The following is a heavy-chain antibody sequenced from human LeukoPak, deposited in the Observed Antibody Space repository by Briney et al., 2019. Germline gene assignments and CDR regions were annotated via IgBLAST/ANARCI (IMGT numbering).Heavy chain of an antibody. CDR2: ISAYNGNT. V-gene: IGHV1-18*01. D-gene: IGHD3-22*01. CDR1: GYTFTSYG. CDR3: ARDRSSGYYFRVPENDAFDI. J-gene: IGHJ3*02. Sequence: GASVKVSCKASGYTFTSYGISWVRQAPGQGLEWMGWISAYNGNTNYAQKLQGRVTMTRDTSTSTAYMELRSLRSDDTAVYYCARDRSSGYYFRVPENDAFDIWGQGTMVTVSS.